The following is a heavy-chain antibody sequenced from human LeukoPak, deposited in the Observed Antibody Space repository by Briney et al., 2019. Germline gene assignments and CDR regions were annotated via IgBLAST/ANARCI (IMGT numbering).Heavy chain of an antibody. J-gene: IGHJ3*02. CDR2: IKQDGSEK. V-gene: IGHV3-7*03. Sequence: GGSLRLSCAASGFSFSNCWMSWVRQAPGKGLGWVANIKQDGSEKYYVDSVKGRFTISRDNAKNSLYLQMNGLTAEDTAVYYCAAVRRPLGYYANDAFDIWGQGTMVTVSS. CDR1: GFSFSNCW. D-gene: IGHD1-26*01. CDR3: AAVRRPLGYYANDAFDI.